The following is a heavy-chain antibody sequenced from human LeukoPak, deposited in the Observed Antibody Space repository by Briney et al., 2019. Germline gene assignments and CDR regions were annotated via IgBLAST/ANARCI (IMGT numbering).Heavy chain of an antibody. D-gene: IGHD6-6*01. V-gene: IGHV4-59*08. J-gene: IGHJ2*01. CDR1: GVSISSYY. CDR3: ARPGNSSYWYFDL. Sequence: PSETLSLTCSVSGVSISSYYWSWIRQSPGKGLEWIGYIYYSGNSDYNPSLRSRVTISVDTSKNQFSLKLSSVTAADTAVYYCARPGNSSYWYFDLWGRGTLVTVSS. CDR2: IYYSGNS.